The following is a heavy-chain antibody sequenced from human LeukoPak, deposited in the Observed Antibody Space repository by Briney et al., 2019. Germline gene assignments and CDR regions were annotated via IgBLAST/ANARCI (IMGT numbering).Heavy chain of an antibody. J-gene: IGHJ5*02. CDR2: INHSGST. D-gene: IGHD2/OR15-2a*01. Sequence: PSETLSLTCAVYGGSFSGYYWSCIRQPPGKGLEWIGEINHSGSTNYNPSLKSRVTISVDTSKNQFSLKLSSVTAADTAVYYCARTFQVKGPWFDPWGQGTLVTVSS. CDR1: GGSFSGYY. CDR3: ARTFQVKGPWFDP. V-gene: IGHV4-34*01.